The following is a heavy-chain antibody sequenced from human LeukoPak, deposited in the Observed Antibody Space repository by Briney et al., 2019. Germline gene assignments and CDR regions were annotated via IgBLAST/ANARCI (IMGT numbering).Heavy chain of an antibody. V-gene: IGHV4-59*08. CDR2: MYYSGST. CDR1: GGSISSYY. Sequence: KPSETLSLTCTVSGGSISSYYWSWIRQPPGKGLEWIGYMYYSGSTNYNPSLKSRVTISVDTSKNQFSLKLSSMTAADTAVYFCARHTARTVVIDNWGRGTLVTVSS. J-gene: IGHJ4*02. CDR3: ARHTARTVVIDN. D-gene: IGHD4-23*01.